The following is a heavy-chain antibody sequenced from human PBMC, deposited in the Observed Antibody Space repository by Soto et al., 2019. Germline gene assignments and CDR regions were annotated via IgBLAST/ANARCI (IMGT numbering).Heavy chain of an antibody. D-gene: IGHD1-26*01. J-gene: IGHJ4*02. Sequence: QVQLVESGGGVVQPGRSLRLSCAASGFTFSRYDMHWVRQAPGKGLEWVAIISYDGRNKYYADSVKGRFTISRDNSKNTQYLQMNSLRPGDTAVYYCAKGSYSGIYSDFDYWGQGTLVTVSS. CDR3: AKGSYSGIYSDFDY. V-gene: IGHV3-30*18. CDR1: GFTFSRYD. CDR2: ISYDGRNK.